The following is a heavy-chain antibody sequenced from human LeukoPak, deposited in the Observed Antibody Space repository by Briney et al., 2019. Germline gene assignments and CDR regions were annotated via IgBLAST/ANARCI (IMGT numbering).Heavy chain of an antibody. CDR1: GFTFSDYY. Sequence: GGSLRLSCAASGFTFSDYYMSWIRQAPGKGLEWVSYISSSGSTIYYADSVKGRFTISRDNSKNTLYLQMNSLRAEDTAVYYCAKGDTAMATDYWGQGTLVTVSS. CDR2: ISSSGSTI. CDR3: AKGDTAMATDY. V-gene: IGHV3-11*04. J-gene: IGHJ4*02. D-gene: IGHD5-18*01.